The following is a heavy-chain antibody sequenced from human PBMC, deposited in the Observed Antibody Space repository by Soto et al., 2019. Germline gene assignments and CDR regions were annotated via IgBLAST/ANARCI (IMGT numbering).Heavy chain of an antibody. CDR2: ISAHNGNT. D-gene: IGHD1-1*01. Sequence: QVHLVQSGAEVKKPGASVKVSCQASGYAFTTYGITWVRQAPGQGLEWMGWISAHNGNTNYAQKLQGRVTVTRDTATSTAYMELRSLRSDDTPVYYCARGRYGDYGGQGALVTVSS. CDR3: ARGRYGDY. J-gene: IGHJ4*02. V-gene: IGHV1-18*01. CDR1: GYAFTTYG.